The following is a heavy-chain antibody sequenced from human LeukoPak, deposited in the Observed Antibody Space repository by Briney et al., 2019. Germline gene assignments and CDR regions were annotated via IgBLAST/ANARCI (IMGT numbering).Heavy chain of an antibody. D-gene: IGHD4-11*01. Sequence: PGGSLRLSCAASGFTFSSYAMRWVRQAPGKGLEWVSSITGSGDTTYYADPVKGRFTISRDNSKNPLYLQMNSLRAEDTAVYYCAESNYWYPVDYWGQGTLVTVSS. CDR1: GFTFSSYA. V-gene: IGHV3-23*01. CDR2: ITGSGDTT. CDR3: AESNYWYPVDY. J-gene: IGHJ4*02.